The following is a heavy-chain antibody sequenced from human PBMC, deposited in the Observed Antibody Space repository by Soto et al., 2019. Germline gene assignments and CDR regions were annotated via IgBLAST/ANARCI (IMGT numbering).Heavy chain of an antibody. V-gene: IGHV3-23*01. J-gene: IGHJ6*02. Sequence: TGGSLRLSXEASGFTFNNFAMNWVRQAPGKGLEWVSGISGSSSRTFHVDSVKGRFTIERDNSKNTLYLQMNGLRAEDTARYFCAKRLRAVGTTTGYYYGMDVWGQGTTVTVSS. CDR2: ISGSSSRT. D-gene: IGHD1-26*01. CDR3: AKRLRAVGTTTGYYYGMDV. CDR1: GFTFNNFA.